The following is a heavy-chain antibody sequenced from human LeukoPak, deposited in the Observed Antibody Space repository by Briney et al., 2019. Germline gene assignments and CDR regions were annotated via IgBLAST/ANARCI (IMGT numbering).Heavy chain of an antibody. V-gene: IGHV3-30*02. CDR2: IQDDGRNQ. CDR3: ARGGYYDSSGYYYYYFDY. J-gene: IGHJ4*02. D-gene: IGHD3-22*01. CDR1: GFTFSSYR. Sequence: GGSLRLSCAASGFTFSSYRMHWVRQAPGKGLEWVAFIQDDGRNQYYADSVRGRFTFSRDNSKNTLYLQMNSLRAEDTAVYYCARGGYYDSSGYYYYYFDYWGQGTLVTVSS.